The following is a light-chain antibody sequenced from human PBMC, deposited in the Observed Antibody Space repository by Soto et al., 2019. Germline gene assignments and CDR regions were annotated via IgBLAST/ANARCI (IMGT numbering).Light chain of an antibody. CDR1: RSDFRIYDV. CDR3: CLYAGHGTFYV. J-gene: IGLJ1*01. CDR2: EVT. Sequence: QTVLREPWAVSGGPGQSITISGPGTRSDFRIYDVGSWYQQQPGKVYTVLIYEVTELLSRVSNRLSGFMSGNTASLPISGLQAEDEAYYYCCLYAGHGTFYVFGTGTKVTAL. V-gene: IGLV2-23*02.